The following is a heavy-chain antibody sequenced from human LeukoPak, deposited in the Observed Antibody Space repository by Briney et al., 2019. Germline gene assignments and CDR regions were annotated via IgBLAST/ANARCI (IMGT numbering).Heavy chain of an antibody. CDR1: GFTFDDRA. CDR3: AKDSHASGRVGLFDS. CDR2: VSWNSHSI. V-gene: IGHV3-9*01. D-gene: IGHD6-19*01. Sequence: GRSLRLSCAASGFTFDDRAMHWVRHAPGKGLEWVSGVSWNSHSIEYADSVKGRFTISRDNAKNTLQLQMNSLRADDTAVYYCAKDSHASGRVGLFDSWGQGTLVIVSS. J-gene: IGHJ4*02.